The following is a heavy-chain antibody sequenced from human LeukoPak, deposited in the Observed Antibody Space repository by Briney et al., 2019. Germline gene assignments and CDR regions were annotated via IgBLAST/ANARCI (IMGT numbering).Heavy chain of an antibody. J-gene: IGHJ4*02. CDR3: TKGSGLLWFGGPRSDY. CDR2: ISGSGGST. V-gene: IGHV3-23*01. D-gene: IGHD3-10*01. CDR1: GFTFSSYT. Sequence: PGGSLRLSCAASGFTFSSYTMSWVRQAPGKGLEWVSAISGSGGSTYYADSVKGRFTISRDNSKNTLYLQMNSLRAEDTAVYYCTKGSGLLWFGGPRSDYWGQGTLVTVSS.